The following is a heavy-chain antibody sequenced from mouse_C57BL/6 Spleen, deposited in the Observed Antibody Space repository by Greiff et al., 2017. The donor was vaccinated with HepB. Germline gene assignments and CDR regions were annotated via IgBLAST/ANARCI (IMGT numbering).Heavy chain of an antibody. V-gene: IGHV1-19*01. CDR1: GYTFTDYY. CDR2: INPYNGGT. J-gene: IGHJ4*01. D-gene: IGHD2-3*01. CDR3: ARYEGYYVGGYYYAMDY. Sequence: EVQLQQSGPVLVKPGASVKMSCKASGYTFTDYYMNWVKQSHGKSLEWIGVINPYNGGTSYNQKFKGKATLTVDKSSSTAYMELNSLTSEDSAVYYCARYEGYYVGGYYYAMDYGGQGTSVTVSS.